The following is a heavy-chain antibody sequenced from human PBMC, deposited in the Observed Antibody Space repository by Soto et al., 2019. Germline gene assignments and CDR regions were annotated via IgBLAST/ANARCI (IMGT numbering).Heavy chain of an antibody. CDR1: GGCLSAYY. V-gene: IGHV4-34*01. J-gene: IGHJ1*01. CDR3: ALAPAAHILH. CDR2: INPSGAT. Sequence: QVQLQQWGAGLLKPSETLSLTCAVYGGCLSAYYWSWIRQHPGKGLEWIGEINPSGATNYNPSLKRRVTTSADPSKNQFSLKLSSVTAADTAVYHCALAPAAHILHWGQGPLVTVSS. D-gene: IGHD2-2*01.